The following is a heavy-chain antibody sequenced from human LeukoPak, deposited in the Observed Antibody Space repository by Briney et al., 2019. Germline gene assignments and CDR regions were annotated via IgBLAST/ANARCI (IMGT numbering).Heavy chain of an antibody. Sequence: SETLSLTCAVYGGSFSGYYWSWIRQPPGKGLEWIGEINHSGSTNYNPSLKSRVAISVDTSKNQFSLKLSSVTAADTAVYYCARAKQQLLPPPGFXYWGQGTLVXXXS. CDR2: INHSGST. J-gene: IGHJ4*02. CDR3: ARAKQQLLPPPGFXY. V-gene: IGHV4-34*01. CDR1: GGSFSGYY. D-gene: IGHD6-13*01.